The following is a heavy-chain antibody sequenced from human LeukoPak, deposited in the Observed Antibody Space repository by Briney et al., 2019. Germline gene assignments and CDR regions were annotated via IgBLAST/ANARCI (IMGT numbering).Heavy chain of an antibody. Sequence: GGSLRLSCAASGFTFSSYALSWVRRAPGKGLEWISGISGSADSTYYADSVKGRFTISRDNSKNTLYLQMNSLRADDTAVYYCAKDRNSDGRPHYFDYWGQGTLITVSS. CDR3: AKDRNSDGRPHYFDY. CDR1: GFTFSSYA. V-gene: IGHV3-23*01. D-gene: IGHD2-15*01. CDR2: ISGSADST. J-gene: IGHJ4*02.